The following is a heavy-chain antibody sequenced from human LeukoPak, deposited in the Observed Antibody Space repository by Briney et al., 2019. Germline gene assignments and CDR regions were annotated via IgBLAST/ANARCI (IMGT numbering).Heavy chain of an antibody. CDR3: ARGAVVSYAFDI. Sequence: PGGSLRLSCAASGFIFSSYEMNWVRQAPGKGLEWVSYISSSGSTIYYADSVKGRFTISRDNAKNSLYLRMNSLRAEDTAVYYCARGAVVSYAFDIWGQGTMVTVSS. V-gene: IGHV3-48*03. D-gene: IGHD3-16*02. CDR1: GFIFSSYE. CDR2: ISSSGSTI. J-gene: IGHJ3*02.